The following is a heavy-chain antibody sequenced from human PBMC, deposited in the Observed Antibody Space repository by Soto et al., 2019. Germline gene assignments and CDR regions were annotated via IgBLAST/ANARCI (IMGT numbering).Heavy chain of an antibody. CDR1: GFSFNTYG. CDR2: IWYDESSK. CDR3: GREIYRYCSGGRCSGVGY. J-gene: IGHJ4*02. Sequence: QVQLVESGGGVVQPGRSLRLSCAASGFSFNTYGMHWVRQAPGKGLEWVAGIWYDESSKYYLDSVKGRCTISRDNSKITLYQQMSSLRAEDTAVYYCGREIYRYCSGGRCSGVGYWGQGTLVSVSS. V-gene: IGHV3-33*01. D-gene: IGHD2-15*01.